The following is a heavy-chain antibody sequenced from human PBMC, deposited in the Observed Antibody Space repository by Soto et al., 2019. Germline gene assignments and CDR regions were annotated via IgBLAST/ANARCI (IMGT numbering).Heavy chain of an antibody. D-gene: IGHD6-13*01. V-gene: IGHV1-3*01. CDR2: INAGNGNT. CDR3: ARDSAAGTGAFDI. J-gene: IGHJ3*02. CDR1: GYTFTSYA. Sequence: ASVKVSCKASGYTFTSYAMHWVRQAPGQRLEWMGWINAGNGNTKYSQKFQGRVTITRDTSASTAYMELSSLRSEDTAVYYCARDSAAGTGAFDIWGQGTMVTVS.